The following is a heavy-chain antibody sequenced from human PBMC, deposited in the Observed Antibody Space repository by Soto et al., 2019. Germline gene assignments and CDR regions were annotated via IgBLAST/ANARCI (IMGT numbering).Heavy chain of an antibody. V-gene: IGHV3-23*01. CDR2: ISETGRGT. CDR3: VKDRAKIYGVIWKYGLDV. CDR1: GFTFRKYG. Sequence: EAQLSESGGGLVQPGGSLRLSCAASGFTFRKYGMAWVRQAPGKGLEWVSGISETGRGTNYADSVRGRFTISRDNSKNTLDLLMKSLRAEDTAVYYCVKDRAKIYGVIWKYGLDVWGQGTTVSVSS. D-gene: IGHD3-3*01. J-gene: IGHJ6*02.